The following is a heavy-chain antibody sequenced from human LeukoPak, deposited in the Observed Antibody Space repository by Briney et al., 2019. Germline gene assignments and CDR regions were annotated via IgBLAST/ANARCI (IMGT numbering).Heavy chain of an antibody. Sequence: ASVKVSCKASGHTFVSYGISWVRQAPGQGLEWMGWISGYNGKINYAQKFQGRVTMTTDTSTSTAYLELRSLRSDDTAVYYCARPELSRSYSYFDYWGQGTLVTVSS. J-gene: IGHJ4*02. V-gene: IGHV1-18*01. D-gene: IGHD1-26*01. CDR2: ISGYNGKI. CDR3: ARPELSRSYSYFDY. CDR1: GHTFVSYG.